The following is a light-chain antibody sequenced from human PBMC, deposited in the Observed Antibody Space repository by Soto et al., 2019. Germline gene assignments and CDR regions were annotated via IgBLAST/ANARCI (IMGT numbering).Light chain of an antibody. V-gene: IGKV3-15*01. J-gene: IGKJ3*01. CDR2: AAS. Sequence: EIVMTQSPATLSVSPGERATLSCRASQSVSSNLAWYQQKPGQAPRLLIYAASTRATGIPARLSGSGSGTEFTLTISSLQSEDFAVYYCQQYNNWPSFGPGTKVDIK. CDR3: QQYNNWPS. CDR1: QSVSSN.